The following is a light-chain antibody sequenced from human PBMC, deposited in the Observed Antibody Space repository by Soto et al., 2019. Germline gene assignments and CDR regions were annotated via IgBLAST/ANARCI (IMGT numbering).Light chain of an antibody. CDR1: SYDVGAYNS. Sequence: QSALAQPASVSGSPGQSITISCTGTSYDVGAYNSVSWYQQLPHKAPQVILYKGTNRPSGVSSRFSGYTSGNAASLTISGLQDDEEADYCCSSYATESTYVFGTGTKLTVL. V-gene: IGLV2-23*01. CDR2: KGT. J-gene: IGLJ1*01. CDR3: SSYATESTYV.